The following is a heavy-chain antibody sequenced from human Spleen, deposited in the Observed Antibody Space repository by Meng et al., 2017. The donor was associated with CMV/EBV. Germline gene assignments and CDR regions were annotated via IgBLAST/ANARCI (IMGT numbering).Heavy chain of an antibody. D-gene: IGHD6-19*01. J-gene: IGHJ4*02. CDR1: GDSVSGNSAA. CDR2: TYYRSKWYN. CDR3: ARGGFNNGWA. V-gene: IGHV6-1*01. Sequence: ASAGDSVSGNSAAWNWIRQASSRGLEWLGRTYYRSKWYNDYAVSVKSRITINPDTSKNQFSLQLNSVTPEDTAVYYCARGGFNNGWAWGQGTLVTVSS.